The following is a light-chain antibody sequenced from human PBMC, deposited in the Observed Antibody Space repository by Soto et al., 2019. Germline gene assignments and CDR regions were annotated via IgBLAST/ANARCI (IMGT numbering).Light chain of an antibody. J-gene: IGKJ4*01. CDR1: QTISSW. V-gene: IGKV1-5*01. CDR3: QQCYSYPLT. CDR2: DAS. Sequence: DIQMTQSPSTLSASVGDRVTITCRASQTISSWLAWYQQKPGKAPKLLMYDASTLESGVPSRFSGSGSGTEFALPVSSLQPDDFATYYCQQCYSYPLTFGGGTKVEIK.